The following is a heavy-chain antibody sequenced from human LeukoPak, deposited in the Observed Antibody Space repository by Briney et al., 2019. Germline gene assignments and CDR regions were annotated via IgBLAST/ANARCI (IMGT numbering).Heavy chain of an antibody. CDR2: IKQDGSEK. V-gene: IGHV3-7*01. Sequence: GGSLRLSCAASGFTFSGYWMSWVRQAPGKGLGWVANIKQDGSEKYYVDSVRGRFTISRDNAKNSLFLQMDSLRVEDTAVYYCARDLAAGGPCNYWGQGTLVTVSS. CDR1: GFTFSGYW. CDR3: ARDLAAGGPCNY. J-gene: IGHJ4*02. D-gene: IGHD6-13*01.